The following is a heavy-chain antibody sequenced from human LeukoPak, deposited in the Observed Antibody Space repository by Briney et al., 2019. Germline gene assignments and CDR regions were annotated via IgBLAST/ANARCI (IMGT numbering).Heavy chain of an antibody. J-gene: IGHJ4*02. CDR2: IKEDGSEK. CDR3: ARAGSGRFED. D-gene: IGHD6-19*01. V-gene: IGHV3-7*01. Sequence: GGSLRLSCAASGFTFSSYWMTWVRQAPVKGLEWVANIKEDGSEKYHVDSLKGRFTISRDNAKNSLYLQMNSLRAEDTAMYYCARAGSGRFEDWGQGTLVTVSS. CDR1: GFTFSSYW.